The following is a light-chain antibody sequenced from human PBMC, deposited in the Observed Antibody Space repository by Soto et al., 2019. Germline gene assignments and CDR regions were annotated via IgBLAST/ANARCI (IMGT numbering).Light chain of an antibody. V-gene: IGLV2-14*01. CDR2: KVS. J-gene: IGLJ2*01. CDR3: SSYARGRTFV. Sequence: QSVLTLPASVSGSPGQSITISCTGTSSDVGGYNYVSWYQQHPGKPPKVMIYKVSDRPSGISNRFSGSKSANTASLTISGLQAEDEADYYCSSYARGRTFVFGGGTTVTVL. CDR1: SSDVGGYNY.